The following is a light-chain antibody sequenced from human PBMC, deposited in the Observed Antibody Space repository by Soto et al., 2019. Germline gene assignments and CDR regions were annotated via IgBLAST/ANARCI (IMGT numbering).Light chain of an antibody. CDR2: GPS. CDR3: QQTASAPPWT. CDR1: QRIGTY. Sequence: DIQMTQSPTSLSASVGDRVTISCRASQRIGTYLAWYQQKPGKAPRLLISGPSSVQSGVPPRFSGSGSATDFILTISSLRLEDIATYYCQQTASAPPWTFGQGNKVEIK. J-gene: IGKJ1*01. V-gene: IGKV1-39*01.